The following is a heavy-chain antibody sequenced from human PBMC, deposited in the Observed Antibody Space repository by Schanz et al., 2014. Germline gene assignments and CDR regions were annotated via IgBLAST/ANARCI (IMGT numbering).Heavy chain of an antibody. D-gene: IGHD6-19*01. CDR3: AASSGWHPSTDY. CDR2: IKSDGSST. V-gene: IGHV3-74*02. Sequence: EVQLVESGGGLVKPGGSLRLSCAASGFTFSAYYMDWVRQVPGKGLVWVSRIKSDGSSTSYADSVKGRFTISRDNAKNTLYLQMNSLRAEDTAVYYCAASSGWHPSTDYWGQGTLVTVSS. CDR1: GFTFSAYY. J-gene: IGHJ4*02.